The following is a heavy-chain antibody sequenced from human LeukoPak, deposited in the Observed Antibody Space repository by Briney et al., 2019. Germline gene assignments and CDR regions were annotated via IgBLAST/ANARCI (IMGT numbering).Heavy chain of an antibody. CDR1: GFTFSSYS. J-gene: IGHJ3*02. V-gene: IGHV3-48*04. D-gene: IGHD3-22*01. CDR2: ISSSSSTI. CDR3: ARDHYYDSSGYYNLDAFDI. Sequence: GGSLRLSCAASGFTFSSYSMNWVRQAPGKGLEWVSYISSSSSTIYYADSVKGRFTISRDNAKDSLYLQMNSLRAEDTAVYYCARDHYYDSSGYYNLDAFDIWGQGTMVTVSS.